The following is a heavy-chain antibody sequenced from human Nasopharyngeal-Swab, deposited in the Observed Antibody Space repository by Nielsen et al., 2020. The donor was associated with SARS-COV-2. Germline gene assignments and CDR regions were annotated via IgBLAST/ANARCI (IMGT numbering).Heavy chain of an antibody. Sequence: ESLKISCKGSGYSFTSYWISWVRQMPGKGLEWMGRIDPSDSYTNYSPSFQGHVTISADKSISTAYLQWSSLKASDTAMYYCARHDYSNYNWFDPWGQGTLVTVSS. V-gene: IGHV5-10-1*01. CDR3: ARHDYSNYNWFDP. CDR1: GYSFTSYW. D-gene: IGHD4-11*01. J-gene: IGHJ5*02. CDR2: IDPSDSYT.